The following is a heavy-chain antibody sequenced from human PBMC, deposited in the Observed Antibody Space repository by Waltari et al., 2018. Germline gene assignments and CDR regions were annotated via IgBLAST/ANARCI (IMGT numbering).Heavy chain of an antibody. CDR3: ARDLWFGELSLGY. CDR2: IWYDGSNK. Sequence: TFSSYGMHWVRQAPGKGLEWVAVIWYDGSNKYYADSVKGRFTISRDNSKNTLYLQMNSLRAEDTAVYYCARDLWFGELSLGYWGQGTLVTVSS. V-gene: IGHV3-33*01. CDR1: TFSSYG. J-gene: IGHJ4*02. D-gene: IGHD3-10*01.